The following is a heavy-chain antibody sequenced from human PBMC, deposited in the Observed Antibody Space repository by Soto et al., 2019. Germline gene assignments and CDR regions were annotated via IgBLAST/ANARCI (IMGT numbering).Heavy chain of an antibody. CDR1: GFTFSVYA. Sequence: EVRLLESGGGLVQPGGSLRLSCAASGFTFSVYAMSWVRQAPGKGLEWVSGISGSGDSTHYADSVKGRFTVSRDNSKSRLYLQTNSLRAEDTAISYCAKALYGGFTYWGQGTLVTVSS. CDR3: AKALYGGFTY. CDR2: ISGSGDST. J-gene: IGHJ4*02. V-gene: IGHV3-23*01. D-gene: IGHD3-10*01.